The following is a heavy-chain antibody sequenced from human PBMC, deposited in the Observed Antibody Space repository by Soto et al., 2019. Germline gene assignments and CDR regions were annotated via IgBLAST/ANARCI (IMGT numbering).Heavy chain of an antibody. CDR1: GFTFSSYA. V-gene: IGHV3-23*01. CDR3: AKASPTVSYYYYGMDV. J-gene: IGHJ6*02. CDR2: ISGSGGST. D-gene: IGHD4-4*01. Sequence: GWSLRLSCAASGFTFSSYAMSWVRQAPGKGLEWVSAISGSGGSTYYADSVKGRFTISRDNSKNTLYLQMNSLRAEDTAVYYCAKASPTVSYYYYGMDVWGQGTPVTVYS.